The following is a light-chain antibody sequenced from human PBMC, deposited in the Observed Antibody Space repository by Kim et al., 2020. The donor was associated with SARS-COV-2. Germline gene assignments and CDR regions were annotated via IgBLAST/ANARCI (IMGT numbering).Light chain of an antibody. CDR1: QGISSY. V-gene: IGKV1-8*01. CDR3: QQYYSYPYT. CDR2: AAS. J-gene: IGKJ2*01. Sequence: AIRMTQSPSTLSASTGDRVTITCRASQGISSYLAWYQQKPGKAPKLLIYAASTLESGVPSRFSGSGSGTDFTLTISCLQSDDFATYYCQQYYSYPYTFGQGTKLEI.